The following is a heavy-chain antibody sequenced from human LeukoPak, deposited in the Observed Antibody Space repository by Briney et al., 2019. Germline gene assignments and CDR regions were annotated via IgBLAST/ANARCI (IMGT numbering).Heavy chain of an antibody. CDR2: INQDGSEK. Sequence: GGSLRLSYAGSGFPFSSYWMTWVRQAPGKGLEWVANINQDGSEKSYVDSVRGRFTISRDNAKNSLYLQMNRVGAEDTAVYYCARGEDNADEYLREDYWGQGILVTVSS. CDR1: GFPFSSYW. CDR3: ARGEDNADEYLREDY. J-gene: IGHJ4*02. V-gene: IGHV3-7*04. D-gene: IGHD2/OR15-2a*01.